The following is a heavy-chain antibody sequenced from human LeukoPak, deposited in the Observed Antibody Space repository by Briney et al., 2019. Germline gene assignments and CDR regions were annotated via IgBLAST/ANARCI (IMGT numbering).Heavy chain of an antibody. J-gene: IGHJ4*02. CDR1: GYTFTNYD. CDR2: IIAYNGNT. Sequence: ASVKVSCKASGYTFTNYDISWVRQAPGQGLEWMGWIIAYNGNTNSAQKLQGRVTMTTDTSTSTAYMELRSLRSDDTAVYYCARKPSGGYGDYGQLDYWGQGTLVTVSS. CDR3: ARKPSGGYGDYGQLDY. D-gene: IGHD4-17*01. V-gene: IGHV1-18*01.